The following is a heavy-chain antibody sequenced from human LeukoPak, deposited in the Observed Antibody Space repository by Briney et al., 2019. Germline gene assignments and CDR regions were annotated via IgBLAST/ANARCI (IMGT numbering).Heavy chain of an antibody. CDR1: GYTFTSYY. Sequence: ASVKVSCKASGYTFTSYYMHWVRQAPGQGLEWMGIINPSGGSTSYAQKFQGRVTMTRDTSTSTVYMELSSLRSEDTAVYYCARDSCSGGSCYSMMNWFDPWGQGTLVTVSS. V-gene: IGHV1-46*01. CDR3: ARDSCSGGSCYSMMNWFDP. CDR2: INPSGGST. J-gene: IGHJ5*02. D-gene: IGHD2-15*01.